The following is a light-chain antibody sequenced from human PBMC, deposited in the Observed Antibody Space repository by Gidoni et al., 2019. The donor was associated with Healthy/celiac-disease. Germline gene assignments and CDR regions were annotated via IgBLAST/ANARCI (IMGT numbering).Light chain of an antibody. J-gene: IGLJ3*02. CDR2: AFS. V-gene: IGLV2-14*01. Sequence: QSALPRPAPVSGSPGQSITISCTGTSSDCGAYNSGSWYHQHPGKAPKLMIYAFSNRPSGVSNRFSCSKSGNTASLTSSGLQAEDEADYYCSSYTSSSTLVFGGGTKLTVL. CDR3: SSYTSSSTLV. CDR1: SSDCGAYNS.